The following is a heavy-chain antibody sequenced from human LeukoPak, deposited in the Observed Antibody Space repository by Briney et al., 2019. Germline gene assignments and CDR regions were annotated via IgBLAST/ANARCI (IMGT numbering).Heavy chain of an antibody. CDR2: IFYTGSP. CDR1: GGSINNHKW. V-gene: IGHV4-4*02. Sequence: PSETLSPTCAVSGGSINNHKWWSWIRQSPGKGLEWLGEIFYTGSPNYNPSFKSRVTISVDTSKNQFSLKLSSVTAADTAVYYCARGLLLHYYDFWSGYPSAYYFDYWGQGTLVTVSS. J-gene: IGHJ4*02. CDR3: ARGLLLHYYDFWSGYPSAYYFDY. D-gene: IGHD3-3*01.